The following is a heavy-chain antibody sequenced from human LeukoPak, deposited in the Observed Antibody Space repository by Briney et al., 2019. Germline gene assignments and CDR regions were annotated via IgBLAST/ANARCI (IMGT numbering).Heavy chain of an antibody. V-gene: IGHV3-15*01. Sequence: PGGSLRLSCAASGFIFNDCSMSWVRQAPGKGLEWVGLIKTKTTGGSIEYAAPVEGRFTISRDDSKNTLYLQMNSLRSEDTAIYYCTAGLGRTHTDYWGQGTLVTVSS. D-gene: IGHD3/OR15-3a*01. J-gene: IGHJ4*02. CDR2: IKTKTTGGSI. CDR3: TAGLGRTHTDY. CDR1: GFIFNDCS.